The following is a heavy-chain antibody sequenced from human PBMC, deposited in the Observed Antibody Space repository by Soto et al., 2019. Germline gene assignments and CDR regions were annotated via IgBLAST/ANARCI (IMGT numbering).Heavy chain of an antibody. D-gene: IGHD3-3*01. Sequence: GASVKVSCKTSGYTFSRYFMHWVRQAPGQGLDWMGWINPSSGATKYAQKFQGRVTMTWDTSINTAYMEINRVTSDDTAVYYCAREDYPSDSGHYVANPNWFDPWGQGTLVTVSS. CDR1: GYTFSRYF. J-gene: IGHJ5*02. CDR2: INPSSGAT. V-gene: IGHV1-2*02. CDR3: AREDYPSDSGHYVANPNWFDP.